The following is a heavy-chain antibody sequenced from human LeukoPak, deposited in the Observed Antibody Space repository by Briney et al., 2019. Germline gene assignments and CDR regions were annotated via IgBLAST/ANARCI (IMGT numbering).Heavy chain of an antibody. Sequence: SETLSLTYAVYGGSFSGYYWSWIRQPPGKGLEWIGEINHSGSTNYNPSLKSRVTISVDTSKNQFSLKLSSVTAADTAVYYCARVAGPYSGSYAFDYWGQGTLVTVSS. J-gene: IGHJ4*02. D-gene: IGHD1-26*01. V-gene: IGHV4-34*01. CDR2: INHSGST. CDR3: ARVAGPYSGSYAFDY. CDR1: GGSFSGYY.